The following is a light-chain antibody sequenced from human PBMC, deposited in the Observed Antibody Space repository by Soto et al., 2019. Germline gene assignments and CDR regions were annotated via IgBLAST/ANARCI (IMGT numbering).Light chain of an antibody. CDR1: QSVSSY. CDR3: QQRGNGIT. CDR2: DAS. V-gene: IGKV3-11*01. Sequence: EIVLTQSPATLSLSPGERATLSCRASQSVSSYLAWYQQKPGQAPRLLIYDASNRATGIPARFSASGSGTDFPLTISSLEPEDSAVYYCQQRGNGITFGPGTRLEIK. J-gene: IGKJ5*01.